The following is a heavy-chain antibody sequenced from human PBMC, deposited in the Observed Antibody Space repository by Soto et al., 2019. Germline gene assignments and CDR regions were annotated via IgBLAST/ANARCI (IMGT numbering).Heavy chain of an antibody. J-gene: IGHJ4*02. Sequence: EVQLVESGGDLVQPGGSLRLSCTASGFTFSTYWMTWVRQAPGKGLEWVANIKQDGSETYYVDSVKGRFTISRDNAKNSLYLQMHSLRAEDTAFYYCATYLPGLLGDYWGQGTLVTVSS. CDR2: IKQDGSET. D-gene: IGHD1-26*01. CDR1: GFTFSTYW. V-gene: IGHV3-7*05. CDR3: ATYLPGLLGDY.